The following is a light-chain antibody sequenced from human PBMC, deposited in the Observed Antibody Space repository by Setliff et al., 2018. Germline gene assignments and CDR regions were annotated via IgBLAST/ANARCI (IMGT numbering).Light chain of an antibody. J-gene: IGLJ3*02. V-gene: IGLV1-51*01. CDR2: DSN. CDR3: GTWDTSLTAVV. CDR1: NSNIGNNY. Sequence: QSVPTQLPSVFAAPGQKVTISCYGSNSNIGNNYVFWYQLLPGTAPKLLIYDSNQRPSGIPDRFSGSKSGTSATLGITGLQTRDEADYYCGTWDTSLTAVVFGRETKVTVL.